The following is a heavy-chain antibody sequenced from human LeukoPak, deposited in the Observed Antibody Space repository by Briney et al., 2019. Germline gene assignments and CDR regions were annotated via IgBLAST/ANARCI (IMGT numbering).Heavy chain of an antibody. Sequence: SETLSLTCTVSGGSISSDYWSWIRQSPGKGLEWIGYIYYSGATSYNPSLKSRVTISLDTSKNQFSLKLSSVTAADTAVYYCAREANWGSPDYWGQGTLVTVSS. CDR3: AREANWGSPDY. V-gene: IGHV4-59*01. D-gene: IGHD7-27*01. J-gene: IGHJ4*02. CDR2: IYYSGAT. CDR1: GGSISSDY.